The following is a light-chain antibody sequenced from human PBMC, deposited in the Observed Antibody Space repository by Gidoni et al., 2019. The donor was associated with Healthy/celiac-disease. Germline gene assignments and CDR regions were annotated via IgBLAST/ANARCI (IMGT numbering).Light chain of an antibody. CDR2: DAS. CDR1: QDISNY. CDR3: QQYDNLPRT. V-gene: IGKV1-33*01. J-gene: IGKJ2*02. Sequence: DIQMTQSPSSLPASVGDRVTITCQASQDISNYLNWYQQKPGKAPKLLIYDASKLETGVPSRLSGSGSGTDFTFTISSLQPEDIATYYCQQYDNLPRTFGQGTKLEIK.